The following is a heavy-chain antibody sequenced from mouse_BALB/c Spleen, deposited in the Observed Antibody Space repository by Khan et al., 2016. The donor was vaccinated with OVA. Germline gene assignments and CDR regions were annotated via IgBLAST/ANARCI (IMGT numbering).Heavy chain of an antibody. CDR1: GYTFTSYW. Sequence: QVQLQQSGAELVKPGASVKLSCKTSGYTFTSYWIQWVKQRPGQGLGWIGQIFPGTGTTYYNENFKGKATLTVDTSSSTAYMQLSSLTSEDPTVXFCARGYFGNYEFVYWGQGTLVTVSP. J-gene: IGHJ3*01. D-gene: IGHD2-1*01. CDR3: ARGYFGNYEFVY. CDR2: IFPGTGTT. V-gene: IGHV1S132*01.